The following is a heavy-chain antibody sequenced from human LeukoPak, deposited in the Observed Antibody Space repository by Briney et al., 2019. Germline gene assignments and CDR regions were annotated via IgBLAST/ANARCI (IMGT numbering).Heavy chain of an antibody. D-gene: IGHD3-22*01. CDR2: IKQDGSEK. CDR1: GFTFSSYC. J-gene: IGHJ4*02. V-gene: IGHV3-7*01. CDR3: ARDRPITMIADY. Sequence: PGGSLRLSCAASGFTFSSYCMSWVRQAPGKGLEWVANIKQDGSEKYYVDSVKGRFTISRDNAKNSLYLQMNSLRAEDTAVYYCARDRPITMIADYWGQGTLVTVSS.